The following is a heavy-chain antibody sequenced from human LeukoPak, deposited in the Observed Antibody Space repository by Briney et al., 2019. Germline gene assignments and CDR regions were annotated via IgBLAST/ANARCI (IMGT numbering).Heavy chain of an antibody. Sequence: GGSLRLSCAASGFTFSSYAVHWVRQAPGKGLEWVSVIYSRGSTYYADSVKGRFTISRDNSKNTLYLQMNSLRDEDTALYYCARGGPEDAFDIWGQGTMVIVSS. CDR2: IYSRGST. CDR3: ARGGPEDAFDI. D-gene: IGHD1-14*01. V-gene: IGHV3-66*01. J-gene: IGHJ3*02. CDR1: GFTFSSYA.